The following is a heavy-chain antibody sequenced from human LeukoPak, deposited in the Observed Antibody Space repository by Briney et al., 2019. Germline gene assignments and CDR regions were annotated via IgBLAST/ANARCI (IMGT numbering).Heavy chain of an antibody. CDR1: GGTFSSYA. J-gene: IGHJ4*02. CDR2: ISGSGGST. D-gene: IGHD4-11*01. CDR3: AKRDSNYPGWFDY. V-gene: IGHV3-23*01. Sequence: SCKASGGTFSSYAISWVRQAPGKGLEWVSAISGSGGSTYYADSVKGRFTISRDNSKNTLYLQMNSLRAEDTAVYYCAKRDSNYPGWFDYWGQGTLVTVSS.